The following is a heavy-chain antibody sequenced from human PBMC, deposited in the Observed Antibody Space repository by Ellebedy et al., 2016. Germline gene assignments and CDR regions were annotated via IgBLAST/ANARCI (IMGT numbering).Heavy chain of an antibody. CDR1: GGSVSSGSYY. V-gene: IGHV4-61*01. D-gene: IGHD3-10*01. CDR3: ARDKMGYGSGSYRHDYYYYGMDV. Sequence: GSLRLSXTVSGGSVSSGSYYWSWIRQPPGKGLEWIGYIYYSGSTNYNPSLKSRVTISVDTSKNQFSLKLSSVTAADTAVYYCARDKMGYGSGSYRHDYYYYGMDVWGQGTTVTVSS. CDR2: IYYSGST. J-gene: IGHJ6*02.